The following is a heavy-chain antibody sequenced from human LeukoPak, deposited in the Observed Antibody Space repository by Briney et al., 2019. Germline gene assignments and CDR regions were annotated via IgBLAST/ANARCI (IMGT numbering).Heavy chain of an antibody. V-gene: IGHV4-59*01. CDR2: IYYSGST. CDR3: ARVLGSSWYNYYYGMDV. D-gene: IGHD6-13*01. CDR1: GGSISSYY. J-gene: IGHJ6*02. Sequence: SETLSLTCTVSGGSISSYYWSWIRHPPGKGLEWIGYIYYSGSTNYNPTLKSRATISVDTSKNQFSLKLSSVTAADTAVYYCARVLGSSWYNYYYGMDVWGQGTTVTVSS.